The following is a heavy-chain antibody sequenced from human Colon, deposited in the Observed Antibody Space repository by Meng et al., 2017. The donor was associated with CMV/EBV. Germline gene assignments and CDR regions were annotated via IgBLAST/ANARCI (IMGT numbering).Heavy chain of an antibody. Sequence: YTFTDYSLHWFRQAPGQGFEWLGWMNPKSGRAQFGQKFQGRVTMTRDTSINTAYMELSRLISDDTAVYYCARLFCPSTTCYNTFDFWGQGTLVTVSS. CDR1: YTFTDYS. CDR3: ARLFCPSTTCYNTFDF. CDR2: MNPKSGRA. V-gene: IGHV1-2*02. D-gene: IGHD2-2*02. J-gene: IGHJ4*02.